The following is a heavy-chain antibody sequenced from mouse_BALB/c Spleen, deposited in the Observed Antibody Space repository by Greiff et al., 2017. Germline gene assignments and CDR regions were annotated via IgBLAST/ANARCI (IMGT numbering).Heavy chain of an antibody. V-gene: IGHV3-6*02. J-gene: IGHJ2*01. D-gene: IGHD1-1*01. Sequence: EVKLMESGPGLVKPSQSLSLTCSVTGYSITSGYYWNWIRQFPGNKLEWMGYISYDGSNNYNPSLKNRISITRDTSKNQFFLKLNSVTTEDTATYYCARVLRPYFDYWGQGTTLTVSS. CDR1: GYSITSGYY. CDR3: ARVLRPYFDY. CDR2: ISYDGSN.